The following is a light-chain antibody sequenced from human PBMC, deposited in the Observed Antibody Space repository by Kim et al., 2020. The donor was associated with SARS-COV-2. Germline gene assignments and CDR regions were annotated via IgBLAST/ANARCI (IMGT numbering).Light chain of an antibody. CDR3: SSYTSSSVV. CDR1: SSDVGGYNY. J-gene: IGLJ2*01. V-gene: IGLV2-14*01. CDR2: DDS. Sequence: QSALTQPASVSGSPGQTITISCTGTSSDVGGYNYVSWYQQHQGKAPKLMIYDDSRRPSGVSNRFSGSKSGNTASLTISGLQAEDEADYYCSSYTSSSVVFGGGTQLTVL.